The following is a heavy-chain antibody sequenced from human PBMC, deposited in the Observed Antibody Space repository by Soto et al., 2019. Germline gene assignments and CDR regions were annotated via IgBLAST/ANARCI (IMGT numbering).Heavy chain of an antibody. D-gene: IGHD3-9*01. Sequence: QVQLQESGPGLVKPSQTLSLTCTVSAGPISSGGYYWTWIRQHPRKGLEWIGYIYNSGSAYYNPSLRSRLTISVDTSKNQFSLRLSSVSAADTAVYYCARLRGYDVLTGYFDHWGQGTLVTVSS. CDR2: IYNSGSA. CDR3: ARLRGYDVLTGYFDH. V-gene: IGHV4-31*03. CDR1: AGPISSGGYY. J-gene: IGHJ4*02.